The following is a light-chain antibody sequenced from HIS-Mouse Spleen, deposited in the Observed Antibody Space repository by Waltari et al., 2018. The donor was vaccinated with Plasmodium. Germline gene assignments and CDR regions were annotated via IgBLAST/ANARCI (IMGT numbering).Light chain of an antibody. J-gene: IGLJ2*01. CDR3: CSYAGSYTLV. V-gene: IGLV2-11*01. CDR1: SSDVGGYTY. CDR2: HVS. Sequence: QSALTQPRSVSGSPGQSVTISCTGTSSDVGGYTYVSWYQQHPGKAPKLMIYHVSKRPSGVPDRFSGSKSGNTASLTISGLQAEDEADYYCCSYAGSYTLVFGGGTKLTVL.